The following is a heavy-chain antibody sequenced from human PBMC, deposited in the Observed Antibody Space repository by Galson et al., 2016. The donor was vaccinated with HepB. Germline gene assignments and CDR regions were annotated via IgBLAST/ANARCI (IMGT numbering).Heavy chain of an antibody. J-gene: IGHJ4*02. Sequence: SLRLSCATSGFNFNPAWLSWVRQAPGKGLERVARIRSFTSGGTTDYAAPVKGRFIISRDDSQSTVYLQMDRLKSEDTGLYYCTSDVAALGVGEFDYWGQGVLVTVSS. CDR1: GFNFNPAW. CDR3: TSDVAALGVGEFDY. V-gene: IGHV3-15*01. D-gene: IGHD3-10*01. CDR2: IRSFTSGGTT.